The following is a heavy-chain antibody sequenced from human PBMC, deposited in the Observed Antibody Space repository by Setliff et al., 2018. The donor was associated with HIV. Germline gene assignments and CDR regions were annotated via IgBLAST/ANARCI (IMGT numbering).Heavy chain of an antibody. CDR3: TTESVFFDYFFDY. J-gene: IGHJ4*02. V-gene: IGHV3-15*07. D-gene: IGHD3-9*01. CDR1: GFTFSNAW. Sequence: GGSLRLSCAASGFTFSNAWRNWVRQAPGKGLEWFGRIKSKTDGGTADYAAPVRGRFTFSRDDSKNTVYLQMNSLKTEDTAVYYCTTESVFFDYFFDYWGQGTLVTVSS. CDR2: IKSKTDGGTA.